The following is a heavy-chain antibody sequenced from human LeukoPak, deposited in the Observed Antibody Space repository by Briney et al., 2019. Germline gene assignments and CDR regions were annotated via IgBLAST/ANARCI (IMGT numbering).Heavy chain of an antibody. CDR3: AKGGWLVGGDAFDI. D-gene: IGHD6-19*01. CDR2: INAGNGNT. J-gene: IGHJ3*02. V-gene: IGHV1-3*01. Sequence: GASVKVSCKASGYTFTSYGISWVRQAPGQRLEWMGWINAGNGNTKYSQKFQGRVTITRDTSASTAYMELSSLRSEDTAVYYCAKGGWLVGGDAFDIWGQGTMVTVSS. CDR1: GYTFTSYG.